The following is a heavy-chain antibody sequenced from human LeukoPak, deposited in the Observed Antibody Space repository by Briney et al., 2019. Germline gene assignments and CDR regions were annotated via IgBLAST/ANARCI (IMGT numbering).Heavy chain of an antibody. CDR1: GFTFSSYW. D-gene: IGHD5-24*01. Sequence: GGSLRLSCAASGFTFSSYWMNWARQAPGKGLEWVASIKEDGTETYYVDSVKGRFTISRDNAENSLYLQMNSLRVEDTAVYYCAKEGRSLQTYWGQGTLVTVSS. V-gene: IGHV3-7*03. J-gene: IGHJ4*02. CDR3: AKEGRSLQTY. CDR2: IKEDGTET.